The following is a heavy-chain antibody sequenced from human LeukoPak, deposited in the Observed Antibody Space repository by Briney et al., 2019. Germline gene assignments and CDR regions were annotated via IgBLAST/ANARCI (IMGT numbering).Heavy chain of an antibody. CDR2: ISYDGSNK. J-gene: IGHJ6*02. CDR1: GFTFSSYG. CDR3: AKDRASYYYYGMDV. V-gene: IGHV3-30*18. Sequence: GGSLRRSCAASGFTFSSYGMHWVRQAPGKGLEWVAVISYDGSNKYYADSVKGRFTISRDNSKNTLYLQMNSLRAEDTAVYYCAKDRASYYYYGMDVWGQGTTVTVSS.